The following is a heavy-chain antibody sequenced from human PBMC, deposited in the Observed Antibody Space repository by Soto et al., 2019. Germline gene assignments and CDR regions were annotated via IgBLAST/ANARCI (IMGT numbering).Heavy chain of an antibody. V-gene: IGHV1-2*02. CDR3: ARAATASNNWFDP. J-gene: IGHJ5*02. Sequence: ASVKVSCKTSGYTFTGYSVHWVRQAPGQGLEWLGWINPNSGGTDYAQKFLGRVILTRDVSITTAYMEVTGLRSDDTAVYYCARAATASNNWFDPWGQGTLVTVSS. D-gene: IGHD1-1*01. CDR1: GYTFTGYS. CDR2: INPNSGGT.